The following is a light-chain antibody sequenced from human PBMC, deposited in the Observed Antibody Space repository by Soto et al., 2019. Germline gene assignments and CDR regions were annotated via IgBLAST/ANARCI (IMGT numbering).Light chain of an antibody. J-gene: IGKJ4*01. CDR1: QDISRW. CDR3: QQYNSFSLLT. Sequence: DIQMTQSPSTLSASVGDRVTITCRASQDISRWLAWYQQKPGKAPNLLIYEASNLESGVSSRFSGSGSGTEFTLTISSLQPDDFAAYYCQQYNSFSLLTFGGGTKVEIK. CDR2: EAS. V-gene: IGKV1-5*03.